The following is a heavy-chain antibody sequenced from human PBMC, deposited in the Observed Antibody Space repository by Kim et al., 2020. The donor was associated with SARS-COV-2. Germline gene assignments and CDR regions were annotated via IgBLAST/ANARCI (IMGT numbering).Heavy chain of an antibody. CDR3: ASPLYCGGGSCYL. J-gene: IGHJ4*02. V-gene: IGHV3-33*01. CDR2: IWYDGSKN. CDR1: GFTFSNYG. Sequence: GGSLRLSCAASGFTFSNYGMHWVRQAPGKGLEWVAVIWYDGSKNYYTDSVKGRFTISRHNSKNTLYLQMNSLRAEDTAVYYCASPLYCGGGSCYLWGQGTLVTVSS. D-gene: IGHD2-15*01.